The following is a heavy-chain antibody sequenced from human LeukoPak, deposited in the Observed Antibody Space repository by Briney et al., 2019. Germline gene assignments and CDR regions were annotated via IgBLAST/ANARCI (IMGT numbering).Heavy chain of an antibody. CDR2: IIPILGIA. Sequence: ASVKVSCKASGGTFSSYAISWVRQAPGQGLEWMGRIIPILGIANYAQKFQGRVTITADKSTSTAYMELSGLRSEDTAVYYCARELVITRPSLPNAFDIWGQGTMVTASS. CDR1: GGTFSSYA. V-gene: IGHV1-69*04. D-gene: IGHD3-22*01. J-gene: IGHJ3*02. CDR3: ARELVITRPSLPNAFDI.